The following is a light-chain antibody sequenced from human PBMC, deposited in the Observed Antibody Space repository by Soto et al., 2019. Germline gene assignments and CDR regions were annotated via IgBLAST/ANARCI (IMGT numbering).Light chain of an antibody. J-gene: IGKJ1*01. CDR3: QQSYSTPQT. CDR2: AAS. CDR1: QSISSY. Sequence: DIQMTQSPSSLSASVEDRDTITCRASQSISSYLNWYQKKTGKAPKXMIYAASSLQSGVPSRFSGSGSGTDCTLTISSLQPEDFATYYCQQSYSTPQTLGQGTKVDIK. V-gene: IGKV1-39*01.